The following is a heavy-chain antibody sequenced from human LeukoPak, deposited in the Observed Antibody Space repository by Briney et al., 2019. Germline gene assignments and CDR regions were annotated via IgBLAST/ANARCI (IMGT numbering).Heavy chain of an antibody. D-gene: IGHD6-13*01. V-gene: IGHV4-59*01. J-gene: IGHJ4*02. CDR3: ARSADSSSWYYGY. Sequence: PSETLSLTCTASGGSISSYYWSWIRQPPGKGLEWIGYIYYSGSTNYNPSLKSRVTISVDTSKNQFSLRLSSVTAADTAVYYCARSADSSSWYYGYWGQGTLVTVSS. CDR2: IYYSGST. CDR1: GGSISSYY.